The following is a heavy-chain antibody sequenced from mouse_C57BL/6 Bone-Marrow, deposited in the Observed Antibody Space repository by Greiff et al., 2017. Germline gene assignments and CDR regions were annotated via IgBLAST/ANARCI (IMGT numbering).Heavy chain of an antibody. CDR2: ISSGGSYT. CDR3: ARRAYYDYDEAMDY. Sequence: EVMLVESGGDLVKPGGSLKLSCAASGFTFSSYGMSWVRQTPDKRLEWVATISSGGSYTYYPDSVKGRFTFSRDNAKNTLYLQMSSLKSEDTAMYYCARRAYYDYDEAMDYWGQGTSVTVSS. J-gene: IGHJ4*01. CDR1: GFTFSSYG. D-gene: IGHD2-4*01. V-gene: IGHV5-6*02.